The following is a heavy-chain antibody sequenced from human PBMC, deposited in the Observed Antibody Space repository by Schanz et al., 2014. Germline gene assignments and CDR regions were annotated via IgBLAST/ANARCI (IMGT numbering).Heavy chain of an antibody. D-gene: IGHD7-27*01. J-gene: IGHJ3*02. CDR2: IGRDGTTS. CDR3: ARENLNWEAFDI. CDR1: GFIFNDYY. Sequence: QVQLVESGGGLVKPGGSLRLSCAASGFIFNDYYMNWIRQAPGKGLEWLSYIGRDGTTSYYADSVKGRFTISRDNAKNSLYLEMTSLRGEDTAVYYCARENLNWEAFDIWGQGTVVTVSS. V-gene: IGHV3-11*01.